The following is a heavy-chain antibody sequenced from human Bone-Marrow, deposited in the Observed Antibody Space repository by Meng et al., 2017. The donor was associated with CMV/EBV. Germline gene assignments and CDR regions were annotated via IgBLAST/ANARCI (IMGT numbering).Heavy chain of an antibody. V-gene: IGHV4-61*01. CDR2: IYYSGST. D-gene: IGHD2-2*01. CDR3: ARASPAPGFDP. Sequence: CTGSGGSVSGGSYYWSWIRQPPGKGLEWIGYIYYSGSTNYNPSLKSRVTISVDTSKNQFSLKLSSVTAADTAVYYCARASPAPGFDPWGQGTLVTVSS. CDR1: GGSVSGGSYY. J-gene: IGHJ5*02.